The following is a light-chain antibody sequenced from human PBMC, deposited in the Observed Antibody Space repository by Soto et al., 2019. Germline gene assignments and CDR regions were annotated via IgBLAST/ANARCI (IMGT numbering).Light chain of an antibody. CDR3: QQSRIWPPIT. J-gene: IGKJ5*01. CDR2: DAS. CDR1: QSVGGH. Sequence: EIVMTQSPVTLSLSPGERATLSCRASQSVGGHLAWYQQRPGQAPRLLIHDASTRAIGIPVRFSGSGSGTDFTLTISSLETEDSAIYYCQQSRIWPPITFGQGTRLEIK. V-gene: IGKV3-11*01.